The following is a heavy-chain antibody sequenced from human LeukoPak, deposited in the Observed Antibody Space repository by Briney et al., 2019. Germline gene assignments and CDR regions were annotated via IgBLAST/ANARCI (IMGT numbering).Heavy chain of an antibody. D-gene: IGHD1-26*01. CDR1: GGSISSYY. J-gene: IGHJ4*02. V-gene: IGHV4-59*12. CDR3: VRDRRQWELRGDFDC. CDR2: IYYSGST. Sequence: SETLSLTCTVSGGSISSYYWSWIRQPPGKGLEWIGYIYYSGSTNYNPSLKSRVTISVDTSKNQFSLKLSSVTAADTAVYYCVRDRRQWELRGDFDCWGQGTLVTVSS.